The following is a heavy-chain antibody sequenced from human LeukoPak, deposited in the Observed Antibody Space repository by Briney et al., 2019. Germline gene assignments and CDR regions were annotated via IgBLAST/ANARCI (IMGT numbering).Heavy chain of an antibody. CDR1: GGSISSGSYY. CDR2: IYTSGST. Sequence: SQTLSLTCTVSGGSISSGSYYWSWIRQPAGKGLEWIGRIYTSGSTNYNPSLKSRVTISVDTSKNQFSLKLSSVTAADTAVYYCARASGLRYFDYWGQGTLVTVSS. D-gene: IGHD3-9*01. V-gene: IGHV4-61*02. CDR3: ARASGLRYFDY. J-gene: IGHJ4*02.